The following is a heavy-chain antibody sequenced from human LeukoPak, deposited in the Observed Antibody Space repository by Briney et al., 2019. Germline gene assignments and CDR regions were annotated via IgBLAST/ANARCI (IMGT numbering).Heavy chain of an antibody. V-gene: IGHV3-23*01. D-gene: IGHD5-18*01. CDR3: ARYNYGYDALDF. CDR1: GFTFSNYA. J-gene: IGHJ6*04. CDR2: ISGSGGTT. Sequence: PGGSLRLSCAASGFTFSNYAMSWVRQAPGKGLEWVSAISGSGGTTYYADSVKGRFTISRDNSKNTLYLQMNSLRAEDTAVYYCARYNYGYDALDFWGKGTTVTVSS.